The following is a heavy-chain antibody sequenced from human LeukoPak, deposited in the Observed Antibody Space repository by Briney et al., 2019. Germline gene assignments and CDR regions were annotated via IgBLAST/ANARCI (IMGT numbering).Heavy chain of an antibody. Sequence: SETLSLTCAVYGGSFSGYYWSWIRQPPGKGLEWIGEINHSGSTNYNPSLKSRVTISVDTSKNQFSLKLGSVTAADTAVYYCARGENDYGDYSWFDPWGQGTLVTVSS. D-gene: IGHD4-17*01. CDR3: ARGENDYGDYSWFDP. CDR1: GGSFSGYY. J-gene: IGHJ5*02. V-gene: IGHV4-34*01. CDR2: INHSGST.